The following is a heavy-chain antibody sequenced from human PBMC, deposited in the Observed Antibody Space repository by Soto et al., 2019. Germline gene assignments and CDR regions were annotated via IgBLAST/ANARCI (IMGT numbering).Heavy chain of an antibody. CDR2: IWHDGSHK. V-gene: IGHV3-33*01. CDR1: GFTFSNSG. J-gene: IGHJ4*02. CDR3: ARDQREKWFGELDFDY. Sequence: QVQLVESGGGVVQPGRSLRLSCKASGFTFSNSGMHWVRQAPGKGLEWVAVIWHDGSHKYYADSVKGRFTISRDNSNNTVLLQTNTLRAEDTAVYYCARDQREKWFGELDFDYWGQGTLVTVSS. D-gene: IGHD3-10*01.